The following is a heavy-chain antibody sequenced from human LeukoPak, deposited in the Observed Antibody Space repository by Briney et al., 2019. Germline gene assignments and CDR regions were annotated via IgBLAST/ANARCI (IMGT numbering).Heavy chain of an antibody. CDR2: IGGSGGST. Sequence: GGSLRLSCAASGFIFSSYVMSWVRQAPGKRLEWVSGIGGSGGSTYYADSVKGRFTLSRDNSKDTVYLQMNSLRAEDTAVYYCAKNNGGGATTLDYWGQGTLVTVSS. CDR1: GFIFSSYV. V-gene: IGHV3-23*01. J-gene: IGHJ4*02. CDR3: AKNNGGGATTLDY. D-gene: IGHD1-26*01.